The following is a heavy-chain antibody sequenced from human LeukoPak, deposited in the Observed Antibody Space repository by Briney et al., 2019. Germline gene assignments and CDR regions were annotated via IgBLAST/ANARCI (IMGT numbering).Heavy chain of an antibody. CDR2: FYTSGST. V-gene: IGHV4-61*02. Sequence: PSETLSLTCTVSGGSISSGYYYWSWIRQPAGKGLEWIGRFYTSGSTNYNPSLKSRVTISVDTSKNQFSLKLSSVTAADTAVYYCARADYYDSSAYYYDYWGQGTLVTVSS. CDR1: GGSISSGYYY. D-gene: IGHD3-22*01. CDR3: ARADYYDSSAYYYDY. J-gene: IGHJ4*02.